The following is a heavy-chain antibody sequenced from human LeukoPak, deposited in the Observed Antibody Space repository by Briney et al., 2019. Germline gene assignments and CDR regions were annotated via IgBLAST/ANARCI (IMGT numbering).Heavy chain of an antibody. D-gene: IGHD6-13*01. J-gene: IGHJ4*02. Sequence: SGTLSLTCAVSGGSISSSNWWSWVCQPPGKGLEWIGSIYHSGSTYYNPSLKSRVTISVDTSKNQFSLKLSSVTAADTAVYYCARAGGQQLDLGDYWGQGTLVTVSS. CDR3: ARAGGQQLDLGDY. CDR1: GGSISSSNW. V-gene: IGHV4-4*02. CDR2: IYHSGST.